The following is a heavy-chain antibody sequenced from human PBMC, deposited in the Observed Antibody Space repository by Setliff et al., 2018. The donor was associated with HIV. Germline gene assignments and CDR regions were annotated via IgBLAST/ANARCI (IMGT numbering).Heavy chain of an antibody. D-gene: IGHD2-15*01. Sequence: GASVKVSCKASDYTFTAYGISWVRQAPGQGLELMGWISAYNGNTKFARKFQHRVTMTTDTSTSTGYMELRSLRSDDTAVYYCARFTCSGRSCYPDYWGQGTLVTVSS. V-gene: IGHV1-18*01. CDR3: ARFTCSGRSCYPDY. CDR1: DYTFTAYG. CDR2: ISAYNGNT. J-gene: IGHJ4*02.